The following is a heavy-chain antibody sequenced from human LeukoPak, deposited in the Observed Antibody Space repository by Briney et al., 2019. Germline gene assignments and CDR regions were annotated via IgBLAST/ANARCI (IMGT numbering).Heavy chain of an antibody. Sequence: PGGSLRLSCAASGFTFSSYWMHWVRQAPGKGLVWVSRINSDGSSRTNADSVKGRFTISRDNAKNTLYLQMNSLRAEDTAVYYCAREGTYQFVYWGQGTLVTVSS. CDR1: GFTFSSYW. CDR3: AREGTYQFVY. D-gene: IGHD2-2*01. CDR2: INSDGSSR. V-gene: IGHV3-74*01. J-gene: IGHJ4*02.